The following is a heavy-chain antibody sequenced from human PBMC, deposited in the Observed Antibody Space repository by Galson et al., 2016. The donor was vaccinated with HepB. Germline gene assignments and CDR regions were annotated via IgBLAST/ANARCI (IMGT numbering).Heavy chain of an antibody. Sequence: SLRLSCAASGFTFSSYGMHWVRRAPGKGLEWVAVASYDGSNNYYPDSVKDRFTVSRDNPKNTLYLQMNSLRTEDTAVYYCARDANLAYCRGDCYWFDYWGPGTLVTVSS. J-gene: IGHJ4*02. V-gene: IGHV3-30-3*01. CDR1: GFTFSSYG. CDR2: ASYDGSNN. CDR3: ARDANLAYCRGDCYWFDY. D-gene: IGHD2-21*02.